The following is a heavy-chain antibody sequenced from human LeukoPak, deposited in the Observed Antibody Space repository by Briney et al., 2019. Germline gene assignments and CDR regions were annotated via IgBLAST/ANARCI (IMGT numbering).Heavy chain of an antibody. CDR3: ARGKLERRSRRYFDY. D-gene: IGHD1-1*01. Sequence: ASVKVSCKASGYTFTSHYTHWVRQAPGQGLEWMGIINPSGGSTSYAQKFQGRVTMTRDTSTSTVYMELSSLRSEDTAVYYCARGKLERRSRRYFDYWGQGTLVTVSS. CDR2: INPSGGST. J-gene: IGHJ4*02. V-gene: IGHV1-46*03. CDR1: GYTFTSHY.